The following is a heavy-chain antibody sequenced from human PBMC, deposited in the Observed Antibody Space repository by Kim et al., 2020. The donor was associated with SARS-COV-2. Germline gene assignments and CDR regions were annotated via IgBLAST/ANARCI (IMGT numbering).Heavy chain of an antibody. J-gene: IGHJ4*02. Sequence: YSPSFQGQVTISADKSISTAYLQWSSLKASDTAMYYCARSSAGIRAFDYWGQGTLVTVSS. CDR3: ARSSAGIRAFDY. V-gene: IGHV5-51*01. D-gene: IGHD1-1*01.